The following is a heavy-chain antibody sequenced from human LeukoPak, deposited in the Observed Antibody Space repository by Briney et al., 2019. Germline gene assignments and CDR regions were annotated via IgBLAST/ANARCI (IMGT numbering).Heavy chain of an antibody. CDR1: ESSFSTFG. V-gene: IGHV3-33*05. D-gene: IGHD3-22*01. Sequence: GGSLRLSCETSESSFSTFGMHWVRQAPGKGLEWVAVISYDGSNKYYADSVKGRFTISRDNSKNTLYLQMNSLRVEDTAVYYCAKGLPYESRAYYDRLFDEWGQGTLVTVSS. J-gene: IGHJ4*02. CDR2: ISYDGSNK. CDR3: AKGLPYESRAYYDRLFDE.